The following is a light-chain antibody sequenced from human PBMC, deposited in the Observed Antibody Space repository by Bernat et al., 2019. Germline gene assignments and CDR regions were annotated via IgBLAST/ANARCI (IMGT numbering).Light chain of an antibody. CDR1: QGTKND. J-gene: IGKJ1*01. Sequence: DIQMTQSPSSLSASVGDRVTITCRASQGTKNDLAWYQQKPGKAPKRLIHTASRLQSGVPSRFSGSGSGTEFTLTISSLQPEDFGTYYCLQHNSYPRTFGQGTKVEIK. V-gene: IGKV1-17*01. CDR3: LQHNSYPRT. CDR2: TAS.